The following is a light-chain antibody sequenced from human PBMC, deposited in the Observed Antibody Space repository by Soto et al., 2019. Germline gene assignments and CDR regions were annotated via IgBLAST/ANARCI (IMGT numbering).Light chain of an antibody. V-gene: IGKV3-15*01. CDR3: QQYNSWFRT. J-gene: IGKJ1*01. Sequence: EIVMTQSPATLSVSPGERATLSSRASQSVSSNLAWYQQKPGQAPRLLIYGASTRATGIPARFSGSGSGTEFTLTISSLQPEDFAVYYCQQYNSWFRTFGQGTKVEI. CDR1: QSVSSN. CDR2: GAS.